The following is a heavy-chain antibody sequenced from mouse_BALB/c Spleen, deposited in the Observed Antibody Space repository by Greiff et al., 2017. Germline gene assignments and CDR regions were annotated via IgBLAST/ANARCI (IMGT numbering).Heavy chain of an antibody. V-gene: IGHV1-69*02. D-gene: IGHD1-1*01. CDR2: IDPSDSET. CDR3: ARWGYGSVFDY. Sequence: QVQLQQPGAELVKPGAPVTLSCKASGYTFTSYWMNWVKQRPGRGLEWIGRIDPSDSETHYNQKCKNKATLTVDKSSSTAYIQLSSLTSEDSAVYYCARWGYGSVFDYWGQGTTLTVSS. J-gene: IGHJ2*01. CDR1: GYTFTSYW.